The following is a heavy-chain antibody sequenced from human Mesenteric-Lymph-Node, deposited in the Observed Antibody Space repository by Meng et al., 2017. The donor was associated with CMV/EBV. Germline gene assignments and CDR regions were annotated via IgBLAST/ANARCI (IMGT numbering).Heavy chain of an antibody. CDR1: GFTFSSYS. CDR2: ISSSSSYI. V-gene: IGHV3-21*01. D-gene: IGHD2-2*01. J-gene: IGHJ6*02. CDR3: ARGGCSSTSCSPVGIYGMDV. Sequence: GESLKISCAASGFTFSSYSMNWVRQAPGKGLEWVSSISSSSSYIYYADSVKGRFTISRENAKNSLYLQMNSLRAGDTAVYYCARGGCSSTSCSPVGIYGMDVWGQGTTVTVSS.